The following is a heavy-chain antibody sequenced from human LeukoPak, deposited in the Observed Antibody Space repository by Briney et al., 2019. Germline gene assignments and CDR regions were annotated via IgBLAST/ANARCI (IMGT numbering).Heavy chain of an antibody. CDR2: TYYRSKWYY. D-gene: IGHD3-16*01. CDR3: ARDSTRVVWGNWFDP. V-gene: IGHV6-1*01. Sequence: SQTLSLTCAISGDSVPSNSAAWNWIRQSPSRGLEWLGRTYYRSKWYYDYAVSVKSRITINPDTSKNQFYLQLNSVTPEDTAVYYCARDSTRVVWGNWFDPWGQGTLVTVSS. J-gene: IGHJ5*02. CDR1: GDSVPSNSAA.